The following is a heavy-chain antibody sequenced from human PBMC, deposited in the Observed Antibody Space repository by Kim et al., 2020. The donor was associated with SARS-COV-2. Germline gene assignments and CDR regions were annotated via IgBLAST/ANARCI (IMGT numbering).Heavy chain of an antibody. Sequence: GGSLRLSCAASGFTFSSYAMHWVRQAPGKGLEWVAVISYDGSNKYYADSVKGRFTISRDNSKNTLYLQMNSLRAEDTAVYYCARDHGSGWYPYYFDYWG. CDR2: ISYDGSNK. CDR3: ARDHGSGWYPYYFDY. J-gene: IGHJ4*01. V-gene: IGHV3-30*04. CDR1: GFTFSSYA. D-gene: IGHD6-19*01.